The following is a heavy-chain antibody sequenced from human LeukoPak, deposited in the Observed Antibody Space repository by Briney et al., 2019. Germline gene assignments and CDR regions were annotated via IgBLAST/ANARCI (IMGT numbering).Heavy chain of an antibody. Sequence: ASVKVSCKASGYTFTGYYMHWVRQAPGQGLEWMGWINPNSGGTNYAQKFQGRVTMTRDTSISTAYMELSRLRSDDTAVYYCARDRFVWGSYRFPGDYWGQGTLVTVSS. CDR1: GYTFTGYY. D-gene: IGHD3-16*02. V-gene: IGHV1-2*02. J-gene: IGHJ4*02. CDR3: ARDRFVWGSYRFPGDY. CDR2: INPNSGGT.